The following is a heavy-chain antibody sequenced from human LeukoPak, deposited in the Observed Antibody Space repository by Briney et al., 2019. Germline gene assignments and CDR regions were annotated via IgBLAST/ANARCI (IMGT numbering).Heavy chain of an antibody. D-gene: IGHD4-11*01. Sequence: SETLSLTCNVSGGSISSYYWSWLRQPPGKGLEWIGHFYYSGSTDYNPSLKSRVTISIDTSKNQFSLKLRSMTAADTAVYYCARDGDYSDAFDIWGQGTMVTVSS. V-gene: IGHV4-59*01. CDR1: GGSISSYY. CDR3: ARDGDYSDAFDI. CDR2: FYYSGST. J-gene: IGHJ3*02.